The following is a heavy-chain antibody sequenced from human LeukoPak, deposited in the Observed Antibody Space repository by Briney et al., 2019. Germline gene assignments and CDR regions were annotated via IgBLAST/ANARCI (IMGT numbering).Heavy chain of an antibody. CDR3: ARPRYDSSGPNWFDP. D-gene: IGHD3-22*01. CDR1: GGSISSGDYY. V-gene: IGHV4-30-4*01. Sequence: SQTLSLTCTVSGGSISSGDYYWSWIRQPPGKGLEWIGYIYYSGSTYYHPSLKRRVTISVDTSKNQFSLKLSSVTAADTAVYYCARPRYDSSGPNWFDPWGQGTLVTVSS. CDR2: IYYSGST. J-gene: IGHJ5*02.